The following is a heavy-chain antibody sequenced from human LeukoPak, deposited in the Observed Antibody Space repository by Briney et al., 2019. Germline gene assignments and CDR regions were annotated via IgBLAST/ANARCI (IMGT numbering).Heavy chain of an antibody. CDR3: ARASASYSAYDDY. J-gene: IGHJ4*02. D-gene: IGHD5-12*01. CDR1: GFTFSIYW. V-gene: IGHV3-7*01. Sequence: PGGSLRLSCADSGFTFSIYWMGWVRQAPGKGLEWVANINQDGSENYYVDSVKGRFTISRDNAKNSLYLQMNSLRAEDTAVYYCARASASYSAYDDYWGQGTLVTVSS. CDR2: INQDGSEN.